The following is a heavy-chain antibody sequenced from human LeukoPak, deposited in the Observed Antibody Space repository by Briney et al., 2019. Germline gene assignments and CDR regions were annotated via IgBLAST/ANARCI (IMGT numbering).Heavy chain of an antibody. Sequence: ASVKVSCKASGYTFTGYYMHWVRQAPGQGLEWMGWINPNSGGTNYAQKFQGRVTMTRDTSISTAYMELSRLRSDDTAVYYCASLKYCSSTSCYHPWGQGTLVTVSS. D-gene: IGHD2-2*01. V-gene: IGHV1-2*02. CDR1: GYTFTGYY. CDR2: INPNSGGT. J-gene: IGHJ5*02. CDR3: ASLKYCSSTSCYHP.